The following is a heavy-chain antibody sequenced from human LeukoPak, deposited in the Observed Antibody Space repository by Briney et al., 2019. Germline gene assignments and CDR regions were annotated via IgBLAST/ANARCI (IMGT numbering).Heavy chain of an antibody. V-gene: IGHV4-38-2*02. CDR2: IYHSGST. CDR3: ARSIRGYSSGWYYFDY. Sequence: SETLSLTCTVSGGSISSGYYWGWIRQPPGKGLEWIGSIYHSGSTYYNPSLKSRVTISVDTSQNQFSVRLSSVTAADTAVYYCARSIRGYSSGWYYFDYWGQGTLITVSS. J-gene: IGHJ4*02. D-gene: IGHD6-19*01. CDR1: GGSISSGYY.